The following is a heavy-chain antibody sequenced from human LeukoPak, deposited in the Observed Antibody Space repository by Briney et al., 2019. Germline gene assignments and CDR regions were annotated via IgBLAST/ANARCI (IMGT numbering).Heavy chain of an antibody. CDR3: ARGLGVVVVFQGWFDP. V-gene: IGHV1-46*01. CDR1: GYTFTSYY. Sequence: VASVKVSCKASGYTFTSYYMHWVRQAPGQGLEWMGIINPSGGSTSYAQKFQGRVTMTRDTSTSTVYMELSSLRSEDTAVYYCARGLGVVVVFQGWFDPWGQGTLVTVSS. D-gene: IGHD2-21*01. J-gene: IGHJ5*02. CDR2: INPSGGST.